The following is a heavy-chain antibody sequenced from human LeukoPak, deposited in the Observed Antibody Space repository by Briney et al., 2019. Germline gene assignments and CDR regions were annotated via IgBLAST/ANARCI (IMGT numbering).Heavy chain of an antibody. D-gene: IGHD1-26*01. J-gene: IGHJ4*02. CDR1: GFTFSSYG. Sequence: GGSLRLSCAASGFTFSSYGMHWVRQAPGKGLEWVAFIRYDGSNKYYADSVKGRFTISRDNSKNTLYLQMNSLRAEDTAVYYCAKDPKGIVGAPLEDYWGQGTLVTVSS. CDR3: AKDPKGIVGAPLEDY. V-gene: IGHV3-30*02. CDR2: IRYDGSNK.